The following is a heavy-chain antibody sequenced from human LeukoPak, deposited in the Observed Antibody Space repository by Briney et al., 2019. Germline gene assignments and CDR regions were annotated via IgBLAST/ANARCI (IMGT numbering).Heavy chain of an antibody. D-gene: IGHD3-3*01. J-gene: IGHJ6*02. CDR2: INHSGST. CDR3: ARLRGYDFWSGYYRTDYYYGMDV. V-gene: IGHV4-34*01. Sequence: LETLSLTCAVYGGSFSGYYWSWIRQPPGKGLEWIGEINHSGSTNYNPSLKSRVTISVDTSKNQFSLKLSSVTAADTAVYYCARLRGYDFWSGYYRTDYYYGMDVWGQGTTVTVSS. CDR1: GGSFSGYY.